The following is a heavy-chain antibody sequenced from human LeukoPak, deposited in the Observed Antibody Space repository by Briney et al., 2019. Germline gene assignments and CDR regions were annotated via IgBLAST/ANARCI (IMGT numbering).Heavy chain of an antibody. CDR2: INQDGSEK. CDR3: ARDSASGYDILTGYYRERDNWFDP. J-gene: IGHJ5*02. D-gene: IGHD3-9*01. CDR1: GFTLSSSV. Sequence: GGSLRLSCAASGFTLSSSVMHWVRQAPGKGLEWVANINQDGSEKYYVDSVKGRFTISRDNAKNSLYLQMNSLRAEDTAVYYCARDSASGYDILTGYYRERDNWFDPWGQGTLVTVSS. V-gene: IGHV3-7*01.